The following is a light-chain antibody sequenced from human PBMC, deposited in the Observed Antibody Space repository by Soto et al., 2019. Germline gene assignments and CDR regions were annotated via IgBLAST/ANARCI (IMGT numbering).Light chain of an antibody. CDR2: LEGSGSY. CDR1: SGHSSYI. Sequence: QSVLTQSSSASACLGSSVKLTCTLSSGHSSYIIAWHQQQPGKAPRYLMKLEGSGSYNKGSGVPDRFSGSSSGADRYLTISNLQFEDEADYYCETWDSNTLWVFGGGTKLTVL. J-gene: IGLJ3*02. CDR3: ETWDSNTLWV. V-gene: IGLV4-60*02.